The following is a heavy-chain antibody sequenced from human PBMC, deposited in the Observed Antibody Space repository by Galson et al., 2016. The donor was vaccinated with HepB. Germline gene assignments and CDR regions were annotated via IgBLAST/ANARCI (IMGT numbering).Heavy chain of an antibody. J-gene: IGHJ5*02. V-gene: IGHV4-61*02. CDR2: IYPNGNT. CDR1: GGSITSGSYY. Sequence: TLSLTCTVSGGSITSGSYYWSWIRQPAGKGLEWIGRIYPNGNTNYNPSLKSRVTISVDTSKNQFSLKLSSVTAADTAVYYCARDSLMGGKGWFDPWGQGTLVTVSS. CDR3: ARDSLMGGKGWFDP. D-gene: IGHD2-8*01.